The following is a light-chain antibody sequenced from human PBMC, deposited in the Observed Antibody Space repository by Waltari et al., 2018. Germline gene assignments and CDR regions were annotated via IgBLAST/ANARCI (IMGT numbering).Light chain of an antibody. CDR2: HAS. V-gene: IGKV1-12*01. J-gene: IGKJ1*01. Sequence: DIRMTLSPSSVSASVADSATVTCRASQDIRTWLAWYQQKPGKAPRLLIYHASGLQSGVPSRFSGSGSGTDFTLTISSLQPEDFATYSCQQSGTFPPTFGPGTKVEI. CDR3: QQSGTFPPT. CDR1: QDIRTW.